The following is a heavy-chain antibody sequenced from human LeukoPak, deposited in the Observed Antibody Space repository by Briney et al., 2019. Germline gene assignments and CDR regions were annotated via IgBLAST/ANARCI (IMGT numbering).Heavy chain of an antibody. J-gene: IGHJ4*02. D-gene: IGHD3-16*01. CDR3: ARVGDYALKD. V-gene: IGHV4-39*07. CDR1: GGSISSSSYY. CDR2: IYYSGST. Sequence: SETLSLTCTVSGGSISSSSYYWGWIRQPPGKGLEWVGSIYYSGSTYYNPSLKSRVTISVDTSKNQFSLKLRSVTAADTAVYYCARVGDYALKDWGQGTLVTVSS.